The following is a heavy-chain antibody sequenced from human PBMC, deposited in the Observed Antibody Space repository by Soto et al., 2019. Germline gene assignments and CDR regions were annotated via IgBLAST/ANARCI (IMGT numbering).Heavy chain of an antibody. V-gene: IGHV1-3*01. CDR1: GYTFTSYA. J-gene: IGHJ4*02. CDR3: ARGGEVGANLRY. D-gene: IGHD1-26*01. Sequence: QVQLVQSGAEVKKPGASVKVSCKASGYTFTSYAMHWVRQAPGQRLEWMGWINAGNGNTKYSQKFQGRVTITRDTSASTAYMELSSLRSEGTAVYYCARGGEVGANLRYWGQGTLVTVSS. CDR2: INAGNGNT.